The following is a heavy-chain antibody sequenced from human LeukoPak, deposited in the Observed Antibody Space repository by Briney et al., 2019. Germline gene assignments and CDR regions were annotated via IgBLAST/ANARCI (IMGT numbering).Heavy chain of an antibody. CDR1: VGFNSSYY. J-gene: IGHJ5*02. D-gene: IGHD6-19*01. Sequence: SVTLSLTCTVSVGFNSSYYWRWIRQPPGKGLEWIGYIYYSGSTNYNPSLKSRVTISVDTSKNQSSLKLSSVTAADTAVYYCARAGVAVAGGGWFDPWGQGTLVTVSS. V-gene: IGHV4-59*01. CDR2: IYYSGST. CDR3: ARAGVAVAGGGWFDP.